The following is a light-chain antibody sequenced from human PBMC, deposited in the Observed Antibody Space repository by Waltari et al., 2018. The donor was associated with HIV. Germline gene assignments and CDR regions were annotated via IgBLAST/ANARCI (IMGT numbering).Light chain of an antibody. CDR3: GTWDSSLSAV. CDR2: DNN. V-gene: IGLV1-51*01. Sequence: QSVLTQPPSVSAAPGQRVTISCSGSSSNIGNNYVSWYQHLPGVAPKLLIYDNNNRPSGIPDRFSGSKSGTSATLVITGLQTGDEADYYCGTWDSSLSAVFGGGTKLTVL. CDR1: SSNIGNNY. J-gene: IGLJ3*02.